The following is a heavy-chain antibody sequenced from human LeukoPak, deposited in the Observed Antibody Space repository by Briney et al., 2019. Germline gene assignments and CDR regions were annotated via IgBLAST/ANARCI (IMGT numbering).Heavy chain of an antibody. CDR1: GFTFSSYG. D-gene: IGHD6-19*01. J-gene: IGHJ4*02. V-gene: IGHV3-33*06. Sequence: GGSLRLSCAASGFTFSSYGMHWVRQAPGKGLEWVAVTWYDGSNKYYADSVKGRFTISRDNSKNTLYLQMNSLRAEDTAVYYCAKEKYGYSSGWYSAFDYWGQGTLVTVSS. CDR3: AKEKYGYSSGWYSAFDY. CDR2: TWYDGSNK.